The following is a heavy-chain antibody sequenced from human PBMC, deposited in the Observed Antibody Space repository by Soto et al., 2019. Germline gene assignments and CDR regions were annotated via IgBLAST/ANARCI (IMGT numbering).Heavy chain of an antibody. D-gene: IGHD4-17*01. CDR2: IYWNEDK. V-gene: IGHV2-5*01. J-gene: IGHJ5*02. CDR3: AHRGYGDYPRDNWFDP. CDR1: GFSLKSGGAG. Sequence: QITLKESGPTLVKPTQPLTLTCTFSGFSLKSGGAGVGWIRQSPGKALEWLALIYWNEDKRYSPSLKSRLTITNDTSKNQVVLTMTNMDPVDTATYYCAHRGYGDYPRDNWFDPWGQGTLVTVSS.